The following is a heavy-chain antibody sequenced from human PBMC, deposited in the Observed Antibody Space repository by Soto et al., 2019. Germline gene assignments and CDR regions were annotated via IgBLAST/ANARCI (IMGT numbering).Heavy chain of an antibody. V-gene: IGHV4-4*02. CDR2: IYYSGST. CDR1: GGSISSSNW. Sequence: SETLSLTCAVSGGSISSSNWWSWVRQPPGKGLEWIGDIYYSGSTNYNPSLKSRVTISVDTSKNQFSLKLSSVTAADTAVYYCARHTPAISISDHWGQGTLVTVSS. J-gene: IGHJ4*02. D-gene: IGHD2-15*01. CDR3: ARHTPAISISDH.